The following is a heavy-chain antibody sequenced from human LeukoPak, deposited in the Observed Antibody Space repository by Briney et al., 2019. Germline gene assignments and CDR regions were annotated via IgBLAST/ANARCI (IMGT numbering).Heavy chain of an antibody. D-gene: IGHD2-2*01. CDR2: IRYDGSNK. J-gene: IGHJ6*03. Sequence: GGSLRLSCAASGFTFNSYGMHWVRQAPGKGLEWVAFIRYDGSNKYSADSVKGRFTISRDNSKNILSLQMSSLRGEDTAVYYCAKDHGPAHYYMDVWGKGTTVTVSS. CDR1: GFTFNSYG. V-gene: IGHV3-30*02. CDR3: AKDHGPAHYYMDV.